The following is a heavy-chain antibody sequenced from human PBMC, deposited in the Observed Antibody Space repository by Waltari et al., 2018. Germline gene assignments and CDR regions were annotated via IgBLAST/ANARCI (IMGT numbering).Heavy chain of an antibody. V-gene: IGHV4-61*02. CDR1: GGPISNLNFY. Sequence: QVQLQESGPGLAKASQTLSLTCDVSGGPISNLNFYWRWIRQPAGKGLEWIGRIYRSGVTDYNPSLRGRATMFLDMSRNQFSLTVDSLIAADTAVYYCAVSPDTATSRAAFHFWGPGTTVSVSS. CDR3: AVSPDTATSRAAFHF. CDR2: IYRSGVT. J-gene: IGHJ6*02. D-gene: IGHD5-18*01.